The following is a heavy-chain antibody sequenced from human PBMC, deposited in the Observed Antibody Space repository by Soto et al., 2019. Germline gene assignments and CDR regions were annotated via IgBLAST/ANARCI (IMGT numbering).Heavy chain of an antibody. CDR1: GYSFTSYW. CDR3: ARPPDLAVTTYWYAFDI. D-gene: IGHD4-17*01. CDR2: IYPGDSDT. Sequence: PGESLKISCKGSGYSFTSYWIGWVRQMPWKGLEWMGIIYPGDSDTRYSPSFQGQVTISADKSISTAYLQWSSLKASDTAMYYCARPPDLAVTTYWYAFDIWGQGTMVTVSS. V-gene: IGHV5-51*01. J-gene: IGHJ3*02.